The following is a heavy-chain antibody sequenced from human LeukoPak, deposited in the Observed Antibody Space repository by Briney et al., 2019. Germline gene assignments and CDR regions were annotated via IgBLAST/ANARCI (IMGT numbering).Heavy chain of an antibody. D-gene: IGHD2-2*02. Sequence: PSETLSLTCTVSGGSISSYYWSWIRQPPGKGLEWIGYIYYSGSTNYNPSLKSRVTISVDTSKNQFSLKLSSVTAADTAVYYCARLNLGYNFDYWGQGTLVTVSS. V-gene: IGHV4-59*12. CDR3: ARLNLGYNFDY. J-gene: IGHJ4*02. CDR1: GGSISSYY. CDR2: IYYSGST.